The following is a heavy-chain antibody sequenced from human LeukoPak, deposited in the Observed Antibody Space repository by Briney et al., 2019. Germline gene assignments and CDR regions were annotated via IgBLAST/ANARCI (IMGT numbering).Heavy chain of an antibody. Sequence: ASVKVSYKTSGYTFDDSGIGWVRQAPGQGLEWMGWINTYSGDTNYAQNVQDRVTMTTDTSTSTVYMELRSLTSGDTAVYYCARDKKGASDAFDIWGQGTMVTVSS. J-gene: IGHJ3*02. CDR3: ARDKKGASDAFDI. CDR1: GYTFDDSG. V-gene: IGHV1-18*01. CDR2: INTYSGDT.